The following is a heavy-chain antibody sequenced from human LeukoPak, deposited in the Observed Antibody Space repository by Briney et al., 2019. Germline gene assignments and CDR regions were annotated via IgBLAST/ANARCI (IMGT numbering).Heavy chain of an antibody. D-gene: IGHD7-27*01. CDR3: ARGPNWGLDY. V-gene: IGHV1-2*02. CDR2: INPDSGGT. Sequence: GASVKVSCKASGYIFTGYYMHWVRQAPGQGLEWMGWINPDSGGTIYVQKFQGRVTMTRDSPISTVYMELSRLSSDDTAVYYCARGPNWGLDYWGQGTLVTVSS. J-gene: IGHJ4*02. CDR1: GYIFTGYY.